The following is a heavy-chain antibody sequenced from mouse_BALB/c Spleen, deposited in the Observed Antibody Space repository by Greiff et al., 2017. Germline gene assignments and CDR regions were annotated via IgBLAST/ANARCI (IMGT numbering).Heavy chain of an antibody. D-gene: IGHD1-1*01. CDR1: GFTFSSYT. V-gene: IGHV5-6-4*01. J-gene: IGHJ3*01. CDR3: TRVGFTTVVEGFAY. Sequence: EVKLMESGGGLVKPGGSLKLSCAASGFTFSSYTMSWVRQTPEKRLEWVATISSGGSYTYYPDSVKGRFTISRDNAKNTLYLQMSSLKSEDTAMYYCTRVGFTTVVEGFAYWGQGTLVTVSA. CDR2: ISSGGSYT.